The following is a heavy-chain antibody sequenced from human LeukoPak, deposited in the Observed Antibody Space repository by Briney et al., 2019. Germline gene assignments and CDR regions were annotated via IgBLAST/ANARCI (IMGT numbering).Heavy chain of an antibody. D-gene: IGHD5-12*01. CDR2: MNPNSGNT. V-gene: IGHV1-8*01. CDR3: ARGHWPTNAFDI. Sequence: ASVKVSCKASGYTFTSYDINWVRQATGQGLEWMGWMNPNSGNTGYAQKFQGRVTMTRNTSISTAYMELSSLRSEDTAVYYCARGHWPTNAFDIWGQGTMVTVSS. CDR1: GYTFTSYD. J-gene: IGHJ3*02.